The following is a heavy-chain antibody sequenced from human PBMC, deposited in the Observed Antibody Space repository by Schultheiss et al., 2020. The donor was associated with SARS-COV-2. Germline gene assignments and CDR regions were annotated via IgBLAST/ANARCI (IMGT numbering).Heavy chain of an antibody. CDR1: GFSFSIYA. CDR3: AKQEGMMVVNPLDY. Sequence: GGSLRLSCVASGFSFSIYALAWVRQAPGKGLEFVSGISGSANTKYYVDSMKGRFTISRDNSKNTVYLQMNSLRAEDTAVYYCAKQEGMMVVNPLDYWGQGTLVTVSS. J-gene: IGHJ4*02. D-gene: IGHD2-8*01. V-gene: IGHV3-23*01. CDR2: ISGSANTK.